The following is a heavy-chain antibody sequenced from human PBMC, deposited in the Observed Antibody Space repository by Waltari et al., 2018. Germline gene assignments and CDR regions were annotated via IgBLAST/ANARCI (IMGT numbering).Heavy chain of an antibody. D-gene: IGHD3-3*01. CDR2: ISGSGVST. Sequence: EVQLLESGGGLVQPGGSLRLACAASGFTFSNSAMTWVRQAPGTGLEWVSAISGSGVSTYYTDSVKGRFTISRDNSKNTLYLQRNSLRAEDTAVYYCAKDSIIRATIFGVIIGGYFDYWGQGTLVTVSS. V-gene: IGHV3-23*01. J-gene: IGHJ4*02. CDR1: GFTFSNSA. CDR3: AKDSIIRATIFGVIIGGYFDY.